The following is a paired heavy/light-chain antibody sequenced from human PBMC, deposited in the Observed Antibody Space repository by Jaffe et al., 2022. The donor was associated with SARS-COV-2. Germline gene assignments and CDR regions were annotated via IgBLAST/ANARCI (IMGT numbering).Heavy chain of an antibody. J-gene: IGHJ4*02. D-gene: IGHD3-22*01. CDR3: GRGPAGVVTLG. V-gene: IGHV3-53*01. CDR2: VYSRGST. Sequence: EVQLVESGGGLIQAGGSLRLSCAASGFTVGNNYMGWVRQAPGKGLEWVSIVYSRGSTYYADSVRGRFTISRDSSENTLYLQMNSLRGEDTAVYYCGRGPAGVVTLGRGQGTLVTVSS. CDR1: GFTVGNNY.
Light chain of an antibody. CDR3: QQYDKWLWT. Sequence: EIVMTQSPVTLSVSPGERATLSCRASQSVGSNLAWYQQTPGQAPRLLIYGASTRATDIPARFSGGGSGTEFTLTITSLQSEDFAVYYCQQYDKWLWTFGQGTKVEIK. CDR2: GAS. V-gene: IGKV3-15*01. J-gene: IGKJ1*01. CDR1: QSVGSN.